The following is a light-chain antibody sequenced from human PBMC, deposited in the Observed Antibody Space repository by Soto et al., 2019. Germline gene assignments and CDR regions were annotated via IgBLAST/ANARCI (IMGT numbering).Light chain of an antibody. CDR3: HQYNNWLGT. Sequence: EIVMTQSPATLSVSPGERATLSCRASQSVSSNLAWYQQKPGQAPRLLIYGASTRATGIPARFSASGSGTEFNLTISRLQSEDFSVYYCHQYNNWLGTFGQGTKVEIK. CDR1: QSVSSN. J-gene: IGKJ1*01. CDR2: GAS. V-gene: IGKV3-15*01.